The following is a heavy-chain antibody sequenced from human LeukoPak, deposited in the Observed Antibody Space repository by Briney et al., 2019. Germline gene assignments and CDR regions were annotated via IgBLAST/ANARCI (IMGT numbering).Heavy chain of an antibody. D-gene: IGHD3-3*01. Sequence: GGSLRLSCAASGFTFSSYSMNWVRQAPGKGLEWVSSISSSSSYIYYADSVKGRFTISRDNAKNSLYLQMNSLRAEDTAVYYCARPGSTYYDFWSGYPYYYYMDVWRKGTTVTVSS. CDR3: ARPGSTYYDFWSGYPYYYYMDV. CDR1: GFTFSSYS. CDR2: ISSSSSYI. V-gene: IGHV3-21*01. J-gene: IGHJ6*03.